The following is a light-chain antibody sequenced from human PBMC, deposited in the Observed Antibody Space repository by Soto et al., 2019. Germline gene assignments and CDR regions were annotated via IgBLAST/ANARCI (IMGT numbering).Light chain of an antibody. J-gene: IGKJ4*01. CDR1: QSVSSI. CDR3: QQYHNWPPVT. CDR2: GAS. V-gene: IGKV3-15*01. Sequence: EIVMTQSPATLSVSPGERATLSCRASQSVSSILAWYQQKPGQAPRLLIYGASTRATGIPARFSGSGSGTEFTLTISGLQSEDFAVYYCQQYHNWPPVTFGGGTKVEIK.